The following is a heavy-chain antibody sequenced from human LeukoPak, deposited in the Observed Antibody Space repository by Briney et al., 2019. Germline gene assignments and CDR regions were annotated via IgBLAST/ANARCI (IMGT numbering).Heavy chain of an antibody. CDR3: ARSRGYSYGDFDY. V-gene: IGHV1-69*06. D-gene: IGHD5-18*01. J-gene: IGHJ4*02. CDR2: IIPIFGTA. Sequence: SVKVSCKASGGTFSSYAISWVRQAPGQGLEWMGGIIPIFGTANYAQKFQGRVTITADKSTSTPYMELSSLRSEDTAVYYCARSRGYSYGDFDYWSQGTLVTVSS. CDR1: GGTFSSYA.